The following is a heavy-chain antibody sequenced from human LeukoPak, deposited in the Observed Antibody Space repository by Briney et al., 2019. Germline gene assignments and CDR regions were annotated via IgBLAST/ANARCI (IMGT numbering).Heavy chain of an antibody. V-gene: IGHV4-4*07. J-gene: IGHJ6*03. CDR2: IYTSGST. CDR1: GGSISSYY. Sequence: SETLSLTCTVSGGSISSYYWSWIRQPAGKGLEWIGRIYTSGSTNYNPSLKSRVTMSVDTSKNQLSLKLSSVTAADTAVYYCARDTGPRDFYYYYYMDVWGKGTTVTVSS. CDR3: ARDTGPRDFYYYYYMDV. D-gene: IGHD3-3*01.